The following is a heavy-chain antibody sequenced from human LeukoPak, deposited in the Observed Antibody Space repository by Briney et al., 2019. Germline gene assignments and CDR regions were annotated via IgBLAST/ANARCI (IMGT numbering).Heavy chain of an antibody. CDR2: IHYSGST. CDR1: GGSISSSSYY. J-gene: IGHJ4*02. V-gene: IGHV4-39*07. CDR3: ARDRRDSSGYYYSVFDY. D-gene: IGHD3-22*01. Sequence: SETLSLTCTVSGGSISSSSYYWGWIRQPPGKGLEWIGSIHYSGSTYYNPSLKSRVTISVDTSKNQFSLKLSSVTAADTAVYYCARDRRDSSGYYYSVFDYWGQGTLVTVSS.